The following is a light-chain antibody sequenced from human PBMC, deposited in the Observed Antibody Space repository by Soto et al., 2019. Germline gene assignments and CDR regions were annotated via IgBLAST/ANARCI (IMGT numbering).Light chain of an antibody. V-gene: IGKV3-20*01. CDR3: QQYGSSPQGT. J-gene: IGKJ1*01. CDR1: QSVSSSY. Sequence: EIVLTQSPGTLSLSPGERATLSCRASQSVSSSYLAWYQQKPGQAPRLLIYGASSRATGIPDRFSGSGSGTYFTLTISRLEPEDFAVYYCQQYGSSPQGTFGQGTKVEIK. CDR2: GAS.